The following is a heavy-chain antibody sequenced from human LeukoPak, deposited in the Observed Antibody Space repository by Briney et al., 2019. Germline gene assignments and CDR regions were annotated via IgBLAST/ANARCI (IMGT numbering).Heavy chain of an antibody. J-gene: IGHJ4*02. CDR1: GFTFNNYA. D-gene: IGHD1-26*01. Sequence: GGSLRLSCATSGFTFNNYAMSWVRQAPGKGLEWVSAISSTGIAAYYADSVKGRFTISRDNSKNTLDLQMNSLRAEDTAVYYCARSEGATMRKNLYFDYWGQGTLVTVSS. CDR2: ISSTGIAA. CDR3: ARSEGATMRKNLYFDY. V-gene: IGHV3-23*01.